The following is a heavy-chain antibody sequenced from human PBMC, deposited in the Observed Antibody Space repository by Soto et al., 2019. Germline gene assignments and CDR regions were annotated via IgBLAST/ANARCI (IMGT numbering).Heavy chain of an antibody. CDR1: GFTFSSYA. J-gene: IGHJ6*02. CDR2: ISYDGSNK. D-gene: IGHD3-3*01. V-gene: IGHV3-30-3*01. Sequence: GGSLRLSCGASGFTFSSYAMHWVRQAPGKGLEWVAVISYDGSNKYYADSVKGRFTISRDNSKNTLYLQMNSLRAEDTAVYYCARGYDFWSGYFYYYYGMDVWGQGTTVTVSS. CDR3: ARGYDFWSGYFYYYYGMDV.